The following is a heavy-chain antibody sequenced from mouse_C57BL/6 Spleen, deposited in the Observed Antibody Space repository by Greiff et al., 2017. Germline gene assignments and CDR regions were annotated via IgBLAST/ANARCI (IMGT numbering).Heavy chain of an antibody. D-gene: IGHD2-9*01. Sequence: QVQLQQSGPELVKPGASVKISCKASGYSFTSYYIHWVKQRPGQGLEWIGWIYPGSGNTKYNEKFKGKATLTADTSSSTAYMQLSSLTSEDSAVYYCARAPYYGYDRRGIYYAMDYWGQGTSVTVSS. CDR1: GYSFTSYY. V-gene: IGHV1-66*01. J-gene: IGHJ4*01. CDR2: IYPGSGNT. CDR3: ARAPYYGYDRRGIYYAMDY.